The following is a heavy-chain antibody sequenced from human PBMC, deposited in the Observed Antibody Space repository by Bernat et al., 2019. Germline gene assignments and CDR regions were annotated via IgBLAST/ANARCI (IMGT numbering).Heavy chain of an antibody. Sequence: EVQLVESGGGLVQPGGSLRLSCAASGFTFSNYWMHWVRQAPGKGLVWVSRINSDGSDRSYADLVKGRFTISRDNAKNTVYLQVNSLTAEDTAVYCCAREMSSSRSTDDFDIWGQGTMVTVSS. V-gene: IGHV3-74*01. CDR3: AREMSSSRSTDDFDI. CDR1: GFTFSNYW. D-gene: IGHD6-13*01. CDR2: INSDGSDR. J-gene: IGHJ3*02.